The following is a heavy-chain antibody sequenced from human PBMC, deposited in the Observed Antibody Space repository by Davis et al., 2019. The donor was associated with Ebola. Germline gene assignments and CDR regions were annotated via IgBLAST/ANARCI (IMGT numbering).Heavy chain of an antibody. D-gene: IGHD2-15*01. J-gene: IGHJ4*02. CDR2: IIPVFRTA. Sequence: SVKVSCKAVGDTLTSYAMTWVRQTPGQGLEWMGGIIPVFRTANYAQKFQGRVTITADESTHTVYMELNGLRPEDTAVYYCAHLGPQRYCSGGGCHGYLDYWGQGTLVTVSS. CDR3: AHLGPQRYCSGGGCHGYLDY. CDR1: GDTLTSYA. V-gene: IGHV1-69*13.